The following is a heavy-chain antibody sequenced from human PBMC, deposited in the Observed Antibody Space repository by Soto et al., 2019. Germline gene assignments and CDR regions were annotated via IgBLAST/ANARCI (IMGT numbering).Heavy chain of an antibody. J-gene: IGHJ6*03. V-gene: IGHV1-58*02. CDR1: GFTFTSSA. CDR2: IVVGSGNT. CDR3: AADPQGYSGYDRDGDYYYYMDV. Sequence: ASVKVSCKASGFTFTSSAMQWVRQARGQRLEWIGWIVVGSGNTNYAQKFQERVTITRDMSTSTAYMELSSLRSEDTAVYYCAADPQGYSGYDRDGDYYYYMDVWGKGTTVTVSS. D-gene: IGHD5-12*01.